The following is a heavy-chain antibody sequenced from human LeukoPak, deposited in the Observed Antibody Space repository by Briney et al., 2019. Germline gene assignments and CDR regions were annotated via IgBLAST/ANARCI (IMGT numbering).Heavy chain of an antibody. V-gene: IGHV3-15*01. CDR3: TTLSYYDFWSGYSRVGFDY. Sequence: GGSLRLSCVASGFTFINAWMNWVRQAPGKGLEWVGRIKTKPDGGTADYSAPVKGRFTISTDDSKNTLYLQMNSLKTEDTAVYYCTTLSYYDFWSGYSRVGFDYWGQGTLVTVSS. J-gene: IGHJ4*02. CDR2: IKTKPDGGTA. CDR1: GFTFINAW. D-gene: IGHD3-3*01.